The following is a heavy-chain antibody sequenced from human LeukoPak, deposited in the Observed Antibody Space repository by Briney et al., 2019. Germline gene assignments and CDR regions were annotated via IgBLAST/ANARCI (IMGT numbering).Heavy chain of an antibody. CDR1: GFTFSSYW. J-gene: IGHJ4*02. D-gene: IGHD6-13*01. Sequence: PGGSLRLSCAASGFTFSSYWMSWVRQAPGKGLEWVANIKQDGSEKYYVDSVKGRFTISRDNSKNTLYLQMNSLRAEDTAVYYCVKGLIAAASCYFDYWGQGTLVTVSS. CDR3: VKGLIAAASCYFDY. CDR2: IKQDGSEK. V-gene: IGHV3-7*03.